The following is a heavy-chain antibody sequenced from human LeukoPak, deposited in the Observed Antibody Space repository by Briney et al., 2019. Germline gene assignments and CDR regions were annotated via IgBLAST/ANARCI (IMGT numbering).Heavy chain of an antibody. D-gene: IGHD4-17*01. J-gene: IGHJ4*02. V-gene: IGHV3-33*01. CDR2: IWYDGSNK. CDR3: ARGDPTVTTKQNLDY. CDR1: GFSFSNYD. Sequence: PGGSLRLSCAASGFSFSNYDMHWVRQAPGKGLVWVAVIWYDGSNKYYADSVKGRFTISRDNSKNTLYLQMNSLRVEDTAVYYCARGDPTVTTKQNLDYWGQGTLVTVSS.